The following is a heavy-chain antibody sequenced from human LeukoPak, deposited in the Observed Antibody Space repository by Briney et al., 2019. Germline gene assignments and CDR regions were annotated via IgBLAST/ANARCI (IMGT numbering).Heavy chain of an antibody. Sequence: GGSLRLSCAASGFTFSGYEMNWVRQAPGKGLEWVSYISSSGSIIYCADSVKGRFTISRDNAKNSLYLQMNSLRAEDTAVYYCARGDAGYSSGWYWVYWGQGTLVTVSS. CDR1: GFTFSGYE. D-gene: IGHD6-19*01. J-gene: IGHJ4*02. CDR3: ARGDAGYSSGWYWVY. CDR2: ISSSGSII. V-gene: IGHV3-48*03.